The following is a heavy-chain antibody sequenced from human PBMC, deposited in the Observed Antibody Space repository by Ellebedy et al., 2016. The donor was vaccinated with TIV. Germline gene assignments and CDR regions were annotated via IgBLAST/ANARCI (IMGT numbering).Heavy chain of an antibody. V-gene: IGHV3-64D*09. D-gene: IGHD6-19*01. J-gene: IGHJ4*02. CDR1: GFIFSSYA. CDR2: ISSTGGST. Sequence: PGGSLRLSCSASGFIFSSYAMYWARQAPGKGLEYVSAISSTGGSTYYADSVKGRFTISRDNSKNTLYLQMSSLRPEDTALYYCAVVAVTYYFDCWGQGTLVTVSS. CDR3: AVVAVTYYFDC.